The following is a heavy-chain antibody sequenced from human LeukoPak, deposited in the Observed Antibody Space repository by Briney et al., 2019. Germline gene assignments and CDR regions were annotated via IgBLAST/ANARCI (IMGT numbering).Heavy chain of an antibody. V-gene: IGHV1-69*06. CDR2: IIPIFGTA. J-gene: IGHJ5*02. CDR3: ASTSYSGYDSYNWFDP. Sequence: SVKVSCKASGGTFSSYAISWVRQAPGQGLEWMGGIIPIFGTANYAQKFQGRVTITADKSTSTAHMELSSLRSEDTAVYYCASTSYSGYDSYNWFDPWGQGTLVTVSS. CDR1: GGTFSSYA. D-gene: IGHD5-12*01.